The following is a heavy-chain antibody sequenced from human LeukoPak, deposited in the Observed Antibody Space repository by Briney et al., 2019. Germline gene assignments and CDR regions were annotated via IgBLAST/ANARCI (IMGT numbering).Heavy chain of an antibody. CDR2: ISSSSGKT. J-gene: IGHJ5*02. CDR1: GYTFISYG. D-gene: IGHD6-6*01. CDR3: ARDHSSSSGWFDP. V-gene: IGHV1-18*01. Sequence: ASVTVSCKASGYTFISYGISWLRQAPGQGLEGMGWISSSSGKTNSAQKFQGRVTMTTDTSTSTAYMELRSLRFDDTALYYCARDHSSSSGWFDPWGQGTLVTVSS.